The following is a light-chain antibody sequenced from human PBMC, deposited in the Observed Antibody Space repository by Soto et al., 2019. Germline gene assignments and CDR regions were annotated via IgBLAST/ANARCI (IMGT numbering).Light chain of an antibody. CDR2: DVS. V-gene: IGKV2-29*03. Sequence: DIVMTQTPLSLSVTPGQPASISCKSSRSLLHSDGKMQLYWFLQKPGQPPHLLVYDVSSRFSGVPDRFSGSGSGTDFTLKISRVEAEDVGVYYCMQGKQLPLTFGGGTKVDIK. CDR3: MQGKQLPLT. CDR1: RSLLHSDGKMQ. J-gene: IGKJ4*01.